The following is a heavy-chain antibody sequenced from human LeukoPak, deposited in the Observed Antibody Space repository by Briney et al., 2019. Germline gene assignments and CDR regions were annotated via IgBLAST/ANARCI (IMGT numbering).Heavy chain of an antibody. Sequence: ASVKVSCKTSGYTFTAYYMHWVRQAPGQGLEWMGWINPNIGDTNYAQKFQGRVTMTRDTSISTAYMEVSRLRSDDTAVYYCARGSGNYCFDYWGRGTLVTVSS. J-gene: IGHJ4*02. V-gene: IGHV1-2*02. CDR3: ARGSGNYCFDY. D-gene: IGHD1-26*01. CDR2: INPNIGDT. CDR1: GYTFTAYY.